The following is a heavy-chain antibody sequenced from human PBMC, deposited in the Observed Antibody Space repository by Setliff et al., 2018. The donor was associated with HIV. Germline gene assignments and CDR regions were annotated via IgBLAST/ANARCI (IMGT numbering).Heavy chain of an antibody. V-gene: IGHV4-39*01. CDR1: GGSISSTNYF. CDR3: VNPSGAMGDFDS. CDR2: IYYHGST. Sequence: SETLSLTCTVSGGSISSTNYFWGWLRQPPGKGLEWIGTIYYHGSTYYNPSLKSRVTISIDTSKNQFSLQLTSVTAADTAVYYCVNPSGAMGDFDSWGQGTLVTVSS. D-gene: IGHD3-16*01. J-gene: IGHJ4*02.